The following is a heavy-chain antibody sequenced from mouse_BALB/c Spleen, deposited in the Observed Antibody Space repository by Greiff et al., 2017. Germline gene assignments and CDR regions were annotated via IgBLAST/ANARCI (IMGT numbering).Heavy chain of an antibody. V-gene: IGHV3-2*02. Sequence: DVKLQESGPGLVKPSQSLSLTCTVTGYSITSDYAWNWIRQFPGNKLEWMGYISYSGSTSYNPSLKSRISITRDTSKNQFFLQLNSVTTEDTATYYCATDDYDEGAMDYWGQGTSVTVSS. CDR2: ISYSGST. D-gene: IGHD2-4*01. CDR1: GYSITSDYA. CDR3: ATDDYDEGAMDY. J-gene: IGHJ4*01.